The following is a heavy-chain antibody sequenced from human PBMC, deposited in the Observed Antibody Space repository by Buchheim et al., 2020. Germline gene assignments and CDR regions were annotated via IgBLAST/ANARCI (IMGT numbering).Heavy chain of an antibody. Sequence: EVQVVESGGGLVQPGGSLTLSCVGSGFTFSGSAIHWVRQAPGKGLEWVGRIRSKANSHATAYAASVKGRFTISGDDSENTAYLQMNSLKVEDTAVYYCTRRMMTTVVDYWGQGTL. CDR1: GFTFSGSA. CDR3: TRRMMTTVVDY. V-gene: IGHV3-73*02. CDR2: IRSKANSHAT. J-gene: IGHJ4*01. D-gene: IGHD4-23*01.